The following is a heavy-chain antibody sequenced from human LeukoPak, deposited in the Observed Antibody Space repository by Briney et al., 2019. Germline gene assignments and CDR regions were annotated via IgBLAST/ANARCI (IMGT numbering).Heavy chain of an antibody. CDR3: ARDQWLVPNWLDP. J-gene: IGHJ5*02. CDR2: FDPEDGET. V-gene: IGHV1-24*01. Sequence: ASVKVSCKVSGYTLAELSMHWVRQAPGKGLEWMGGFDPEDGETIYAQKFQGRVAMTTDTSTSTAYMELRSLRSDDTAVYYCARDQWLVPNWLDPWGQGTLVTVSS. CDR1: GYTLAELS. D-gene: IGHD6-19*01.